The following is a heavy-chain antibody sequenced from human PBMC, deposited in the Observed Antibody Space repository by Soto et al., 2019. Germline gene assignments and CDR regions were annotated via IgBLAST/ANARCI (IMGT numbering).Heavy chain of an antibody. CDR1: GFTVTSNG. D-gene: IGHD2-2*01. CDR2: ISPNGQGI. Sequence: EVKLLESGGGLVQPGGPLRLSCGVSGFTVTSNGVSWVRHAPGKGLEGVSSISPNGQGIWYADSVKGCFTISRDNSRNTVYQQKDSLRAEDKAVDYRAKDRQYAQDHSHYRDQGSPDSDS. J-gene: IGHJ4*02. V-gene: IGHV3-23*01. CDR3: AKDRQYAQDHSHY.